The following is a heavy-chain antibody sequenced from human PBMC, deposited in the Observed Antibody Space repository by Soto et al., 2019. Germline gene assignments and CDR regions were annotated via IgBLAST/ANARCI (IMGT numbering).Heavy chain of an antibody. Sequence: LSVSWAVNGGILSGYYWSWIRQAPGKGLEWVSYISSSSSYTNYADSVKGRFTISRDNAKNSLYLQMNSLRAEDTAVYYCARFLMKLVPSNCTDVWGQGPTVTVS. CDR2: ISSSSSYT. CDR3: ARFLMKLVPSNCTDV. V-gene: IGHV3-11*03. J-gene: IGHJ6*02. D-gene: IGHD2-8*02. CDR1: GGILSGYY.